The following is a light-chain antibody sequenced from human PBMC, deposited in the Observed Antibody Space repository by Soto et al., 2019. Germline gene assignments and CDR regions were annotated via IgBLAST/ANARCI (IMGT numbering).Light chain of an antibody. J-gene: IGKJ1*01. CDR1: QSVRTK. V-gene: IGKV3-15*01. CDR3: QQYAVWPTQT. CDR2: GAS. Sequence: EIVRTQSPDTLYVSPGEGATLSCRASQSVRTKLAWYQQKPCQTPRLLIFGASTRATGIPARFSGSGSGTEFTPTISSLQPQDFAVYYCQQYAVWPTQTFGQGTKVDIK.